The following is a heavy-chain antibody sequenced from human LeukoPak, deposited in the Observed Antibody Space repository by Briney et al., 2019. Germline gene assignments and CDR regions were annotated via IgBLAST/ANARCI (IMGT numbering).Heavy chain of an antibody. CDR1: GGTFSSYA. V-gene: IGHV1-69*13. J-gene: IGHJ6*03. CDR3: ARQKVYGITEAGPAISYYYYYMDV. D-gene: IGHD6-13*01. Sequence: SVKVSCKASGGTFSSYAISWVRQAPGQGLEWMGGIIPIFGTANYAQKFQGRVTITADESTSTAYMELSSLRSDDTAVYYCARQKVYGITEAGPAISYYYYYMDVWGKGTTVTISS. CDR2: IIPIFGTA.